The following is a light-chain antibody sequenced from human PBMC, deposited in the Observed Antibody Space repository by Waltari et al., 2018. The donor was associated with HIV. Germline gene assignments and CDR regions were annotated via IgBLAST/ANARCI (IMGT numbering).Light chain of an antibody. CDR2: EDN. V-gene: IGLV6-57*01. CDR1: SGSIASNY. Sequence: NFMLTQPHSVSESPGKTVTISCTRTSGSIASNYVQWYQQRPGSSPTTVIYEDNQRPSGVPDRFSGSIDSSSNSASLTISGLKTEDEADYYCQPYDSSNQGVFGGGTKLTVL. CDR3: QPYDSSNQGV. J-gene: IGLJ3*02.